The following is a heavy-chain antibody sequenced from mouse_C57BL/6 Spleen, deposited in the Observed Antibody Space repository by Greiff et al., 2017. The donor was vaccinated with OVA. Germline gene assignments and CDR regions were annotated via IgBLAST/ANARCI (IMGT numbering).Heavy chain of an antibody. Sequence: EVQLQQSGPELVKPGASVKISCKASGYTFTDYYMNWVKQSHGKSLEWIGDINPNNGGTSYNQKFKGKATLTVDKSSSTAYMELRSLTSEDSAGYYCARGLFPMDYWGQGTSVTVSS. J-gene: IGHJ4*01. V-gene: IGHV1-26*01. D-gene: IGHD3-1*01. CDR3: ARGLFPMDY. CDR1: GYTFTDYY. CDR2: INPNNGGT.